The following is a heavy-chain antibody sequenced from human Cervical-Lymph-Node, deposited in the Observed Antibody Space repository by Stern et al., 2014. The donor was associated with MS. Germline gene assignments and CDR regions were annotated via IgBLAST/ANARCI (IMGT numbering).Heavy chain of an antibody. V-gene: IGHV4-30-4*01. CDR3: ARTDILLLDY. J-gene: IGHJ4*02. Sequence: MQLVESGPGLVRPSQTLSLTCTVSGGSISSDDHYWSWVRQPPGKGLEWLGYISYSGSSYFNPSLKGRATMSVDTSKNQFSLKLKSVTAADTAVYYCARTDILLLDYWGQGALVTVSS. CDR1: GGSISSDDHY. CDR2: ISYSGSS. D-gene: IGHD3-22*01.